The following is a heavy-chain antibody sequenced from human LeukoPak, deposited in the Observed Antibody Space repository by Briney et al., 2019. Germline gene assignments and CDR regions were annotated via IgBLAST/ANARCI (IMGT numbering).Heavy chain of an antibody. CDR3: AKDIGGSYYFNAFDI. CDR1: GFTFDDYT. D-gene: IGHD1-26*01. CDR2: ISWNSGSI. Sequence: GRSLRLSCAASGFTFDDYTMHWVRQAPGKGLEWVSGISWNSGSIGYADSVKGRFTISRDNAKNSLYLQMNSLRAEDTALYYCAKDIGGSYYFNAFDIWGQGTMVTVSS. J-gene: IGHJ3*02. V-gene: IGHV3-9*01.